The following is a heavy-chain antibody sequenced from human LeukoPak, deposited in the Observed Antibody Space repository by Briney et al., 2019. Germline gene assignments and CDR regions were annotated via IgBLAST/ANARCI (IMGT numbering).Heavy chain of an antibody. CDR3: ARTLTGYPWDAFDI. Sequence: PGGSLRLSCAASGFTFDDYAMSWVRQAPGKGREWVSGINWNGGSTGYAESVKGRFTISRDNAKNSLYLQMNSLRAEDTALYHCARTLTGYPWDAFDIWGQGTMVTVSS. V-gene: IGHV3-20*01. D-gene: IGHD3-9*01. CDR2: INWNGGST. J-gene: IGHJ3*02. CDR1: GFTFDDYA.